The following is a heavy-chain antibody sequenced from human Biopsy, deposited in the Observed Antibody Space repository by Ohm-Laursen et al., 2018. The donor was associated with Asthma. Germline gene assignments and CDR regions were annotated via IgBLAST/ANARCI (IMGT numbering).Heavy chain of an antibody. CDR3: ARDLSFYDSSGYYRRWFDP. CDR1: GGSMSSSSYY. CDR2: ISYTGSA. J-gene: IGHJ5*02. Sequence: ETLSLTCTVSGGSMSSSSYYWGWIRQPPGKGLEWMGSISYTGSAYHNPSVKSRVNISVYTSKNHFSLKLSSVTAADTAVYYCARDLSFYDSSGYYRRWFDPWGQGTLVTVSS. V-gene: IGHV4-39*02. D-gene: IGHD3-22*01.